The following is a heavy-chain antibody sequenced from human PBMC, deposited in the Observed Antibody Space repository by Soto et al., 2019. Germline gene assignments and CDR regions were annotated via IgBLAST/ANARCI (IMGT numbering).Heavy chain of an antibody. CDR1: GYTLTELS. Sequence: SVKVSCKVSGYTLTELSMHWVRQAPGKGLEWMGGIIPIFGTANYAQKFQGRVTITADESTSTAYMELSSLRSEDTAVYYCARARSSSWSNWFDPWGQRTLVTVSS. V-gene: IGHV1-69*13. CDR2: IIPIFGTA. CDR3: ARARSSSWSNWFDP. D-gene: IGHD6-13*01. J-gene: IGHJ5*02.